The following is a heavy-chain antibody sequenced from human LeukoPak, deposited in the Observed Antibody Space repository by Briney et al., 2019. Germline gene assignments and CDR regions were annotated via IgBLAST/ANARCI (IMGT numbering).Heavy chain of an antibody. CDR1: GFTFRDYA. CDR3: AKEGCTGTNCYINC. J-gene: IGHJ4*02. CDR2: IGGSGGST. Sequence: GGSLRLSCAASGFTFRDYAMSWVRQAPGKGLEWVSVIGGSGGSTYYADSVKGRFTISRDDSKNNLYLQMNSLRAEDTAVYHCAKEGCTGTNCYINCWGQGTLVTVSS. D-gene: IGHD2-2*02. V-gene: IGHV3-23*01.